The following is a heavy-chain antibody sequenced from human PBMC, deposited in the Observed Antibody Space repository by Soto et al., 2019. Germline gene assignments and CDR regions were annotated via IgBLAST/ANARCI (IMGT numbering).Heavy chain of an antibody. CDR2: ISAYNGNT. V-gene: IGHV1-18*01. CDR3: ARESGYSGGSCYRDFDY. D-gene: IGHD2-15*01. Sequence: ASVKLSCKASGYTFTSYGISWARQAPGQGLEWMGWISAYNGNTNYAQKLQGRVTMTTDTSTSTAYMELRSLRSDDTAVYYCARESGYSGGSCYRDFDYWGQGTLLTVSS. CDR1: GYTFTSYG. J-gene: IGHJ4*02.